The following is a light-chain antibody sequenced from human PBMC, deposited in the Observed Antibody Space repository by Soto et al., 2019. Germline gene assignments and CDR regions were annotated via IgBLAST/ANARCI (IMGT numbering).Light chain of an antibody. CDR3: CSYAGSSTLYV. J-gene: IGLJ1*01. V-gene: IGLV2-23*03. CDR2: EGS. Sequence: QSALTQPASVYGSPEQSITISCIGTSSDVGSYNLVSWYQQHPGKAPKLMIYEGSKRPSGVSNRYSGSKSGNTASLTISGLHAEDEADYYCCSYAGSSTLYVFGTGTKLTVL. CDR1: SSDVGSYNL.